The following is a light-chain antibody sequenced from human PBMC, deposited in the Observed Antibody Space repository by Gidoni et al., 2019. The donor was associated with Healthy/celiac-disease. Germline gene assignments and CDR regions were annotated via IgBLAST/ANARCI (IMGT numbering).Light chain of an antibody. Sequence: DIQMTQSPSYLSASVGDRVTITCRASQGISNYLAWYQQKPGKVPKLLIYAASTLQSGVPSRFSGSGSGTDFTLTISSLQPEDVATYYCQKYNSAPFLTFGGGTKVEIK. CDR2: AAS. J-gene: IGKJ4*01. CDR1: QGISNY. CDR3: QKYNSAPFLT. V-gene: IGKV1-27*01.